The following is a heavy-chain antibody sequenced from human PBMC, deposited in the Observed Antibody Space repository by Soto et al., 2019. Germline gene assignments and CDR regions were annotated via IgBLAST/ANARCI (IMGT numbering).Heavy chain of an antibody. D-gene: IGHD3-10*01. J-gene: IGHJ6*03. CDR1: GGSISSGCYY. V-gene: IGHV4-31*03. Sequence: PSETLSLTCTVSGGSISSGCYYWSWIRQHPGKGLEWIGYIYYSGSTYYNPSLKSRVTISVDTSKNQFSLKLSSVTAADTAVYYCARHYGSGSYFYYYYYMDVWGKGTTVTVSS. CDR2: IYYSGST. CDR3: ARHYGSGSYFYYYYYMDV.